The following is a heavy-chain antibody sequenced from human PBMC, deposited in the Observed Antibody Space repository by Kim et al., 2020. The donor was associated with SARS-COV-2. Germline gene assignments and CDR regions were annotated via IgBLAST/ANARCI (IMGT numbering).Heavy chain of an antibody. V-gene: IGHV3-7*01. Sequence: GGSLRLSCTASGFTFSNYYLSWIRQAPGKGLEWVANIRGDGSMKYYLDSVKGRFTISRDNAKNSLYLQMNSLRVDDTAIYYCATGGRSNSYSSWGQGTMV. CDR3: ATGGRSNSYSS. CDR1: GFTFSNYY. CDR2: IRGDGSMK. J-gene: IGHJ5*02. D-gene: IGHD5-18*01.